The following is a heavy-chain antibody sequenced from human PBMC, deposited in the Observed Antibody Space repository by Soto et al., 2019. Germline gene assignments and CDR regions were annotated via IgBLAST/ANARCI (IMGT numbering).Heavy chain of an antibody. J-gene: IGHJ6*02. D-gene: IGHD6-13*01. V-gene: IGHV3-33*01. Sequence: PGGSLRLSCAASGFTFSSYGMHWVRQAPGKGLEWVAVIWYDGSNKYYADSVKGRFTISRDNSKNTLYLQMNSLRAEDTAVYYCAREGGVYSSSWYYGMDVWGQGTTVTVPS. CDR2: IWYDGSNK. CDR1: GFTFSSYG. CDR3: AREGGVYSSSWYYGMDV.